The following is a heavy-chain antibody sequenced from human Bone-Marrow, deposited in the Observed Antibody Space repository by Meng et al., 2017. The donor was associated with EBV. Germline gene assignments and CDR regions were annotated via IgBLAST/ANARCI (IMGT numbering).Heavy chain of an antibody. V-gene: IGHV1-69*01. CDR3: ASESGRGYTPDY. CDR2: FLPTLGAP. D-gene: IGHD3-10*01. Sequence: QVQLVRPAAWVKKPGSSVKVSFKTSGGPFRNYAVSWVRQAPGQGLEWLGGFLPTLGAPNYAQKFHGRVTITADESTSTHYMDLSSLRSDDTAVYYCASESGRGYTPDYWGQGTLVTVSS. CDR1: GGPFRNYA. J-gene: IGHJ4*02.